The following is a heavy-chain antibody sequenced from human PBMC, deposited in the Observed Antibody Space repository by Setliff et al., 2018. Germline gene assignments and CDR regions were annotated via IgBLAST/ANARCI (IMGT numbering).Heavy chain of an antibody. J-gene: IGHJ4*02. CDR3: ASGDWFYFDC. CDR1: EFSFSSSW. V-gene: IGHV3-7*01. D-gene: IGHD2-21*01. CDR2: IRPDGSEI. Sequence: GGSLRLSCSASEFSFSSSWMAWVRQAPGQGLEWVADIRPDGSEIYYVDSVRGRFTISRDTAKNSVYLQMNSLRAEDTAVYYCASGDWFYFDCWGQGTLVTVSS.